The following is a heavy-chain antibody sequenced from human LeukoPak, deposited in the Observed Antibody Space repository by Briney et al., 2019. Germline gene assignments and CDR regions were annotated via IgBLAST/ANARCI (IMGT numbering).Heavy chain of an antibody. V-gene: IGHV3-48*03. J-gene: IGHJ4*02. CDR3: ARVGPPCSGGSCYSRYFDY. CDR2: ISRSGRII. D-gene: IGHD2-15*01. Sequence: GGSLRLSCAASEFTFSSFEMNWVRQAPGKGLEGVSYISRSGRIIYYADSVKDRFTISRDNAKNSLYLQMNSLRAEDTAIYYCARVGPPCSGGSCYSRYFDYWGQGTLVTVSS. CDR1: EFTFSSFE.